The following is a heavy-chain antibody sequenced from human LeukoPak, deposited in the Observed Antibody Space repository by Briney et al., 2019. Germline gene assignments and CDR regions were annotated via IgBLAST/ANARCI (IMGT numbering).Heavy chain of an antibody. Sequence: GGSLRLSCAASGFTFSSYAMSWVRQAPGKGLEWVSAISGSGGSTYYADSVKGRFTISRDNAKNSLYLQMNSLRDEDTAVYYCARVCPCSSWYTIDYWGQGTLVTVSS. CDR1: GFTFSSYA. CDR3: ARVCPCSSWYTIDY. CDR2: ISGSGGST. V-gene: IGHV3-23*01. D-gene: IGHD6-13*01. J-gene: IGHJ4*02.